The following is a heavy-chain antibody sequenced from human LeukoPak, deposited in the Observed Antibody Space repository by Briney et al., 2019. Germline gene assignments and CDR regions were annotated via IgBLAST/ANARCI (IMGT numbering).Heavy chain of an antibody. CDR2: IFYSGHS. CDR1: GGFNSRYY. CDR3: ARIDPLGFFDQ. V-gene: IGHV4-59*12. Sequence: PSETLSLACSVSGGFNSRYYWSWVRQPLGKGLEWLGNIFYSGHSNYNASLTSRIRMSVDTSKAQFSLELASVIAADTAVYYCARIDPLGFFDQWGPGILVTVSS. D-gene: IGHD6-25*01. J-gene: IGHJ4*02.